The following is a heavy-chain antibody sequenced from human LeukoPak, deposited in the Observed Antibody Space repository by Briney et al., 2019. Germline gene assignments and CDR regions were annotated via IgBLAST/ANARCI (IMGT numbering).Heavy chain of an antibody. D-gene: IGHD6-19*01. J-gene: IGHJ5*02. CDR2: IFHSGST. Sequence: SETLSLTCTVSGYSISSGYYWGWIRQPPGKGLEWIGNIFHSGSTYYNPSLKSRVTISVDTSKNQFSLKLSSVTAADTAVYYCARDQGAVAGIDPWGQGTLVTVSS. V-gene: IGHV4-38-2*02. CDR1: GYSISSGYY. CDR3: ARDQGAVAGIDP.